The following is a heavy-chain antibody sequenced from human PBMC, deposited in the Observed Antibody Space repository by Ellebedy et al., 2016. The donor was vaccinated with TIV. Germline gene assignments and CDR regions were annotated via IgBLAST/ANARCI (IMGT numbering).Heavy chain of an antibody. J-gene: IGHJ4*02. D-gene: IGHD1-26*01. CDR2: ISYDGSNK. CDR3: ARDGSGSQYDY. CDR1: GFTFSSYA. Sequence: GESLKISXAASGFTFSSYAMHWVRQAPGKGLEWVAVISYDGSNKYYADSVKGRFTISRDNSKNTLYLQMNSLRAEDTAVYYCARDGSGSQYDYWGQGTLVTVSS. V-gene: IGHV3-30*04.